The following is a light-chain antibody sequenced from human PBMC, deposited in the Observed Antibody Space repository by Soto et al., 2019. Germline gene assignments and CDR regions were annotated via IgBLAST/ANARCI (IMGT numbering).Light chain of an antibody. CDR3: SSHAGIINVV. Sequence: QSALTQPPSASGSPGQSVTISCTGTSSDVGGYNYVSWYQQHPGKAPKPIVYEVTKRPSGVPDRFSGSKSGNTASLTVSGLLAEDEADYYCSSHAGIINVVFGGGPKLTVL. CDR2: EVT. V-gene: IGLV2-8*01. J-gene: IGLJ3*02. CDR1: SSDVGGYNY.